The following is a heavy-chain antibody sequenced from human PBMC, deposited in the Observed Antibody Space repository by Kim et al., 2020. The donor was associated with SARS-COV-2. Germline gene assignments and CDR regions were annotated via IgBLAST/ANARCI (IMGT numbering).Heavy chain of an antibody. J-gene: IGHJ4*02. CDR2: ISYDGSNK. CDR1: GFTFSSYA. D-gene: IGHD6-19*01. CDR3: VGWLVRDY. Sequence: GGSLRLSCAASGFTFSSYAMHWVRQAPGKGLEWVAVISYDGSNKYYADSVKGRFTISRDNSKNTLYLQMNSLRAEDTAVYYCVGWLVRDYWGQGTLVTVSS. V-gene: IGHV3-30-3*01.